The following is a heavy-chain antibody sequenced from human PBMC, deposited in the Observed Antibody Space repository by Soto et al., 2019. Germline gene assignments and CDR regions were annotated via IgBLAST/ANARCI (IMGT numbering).Heavy chain of an antibody. V-gene: IGHV3-30-3*01. CDR2: ISYDGSNK. Sequence: GGSLRLSSAASGFTFSSYAMHWVRQAPGKGLEWVAVISYDGSNKYYADPVKGRFTISRDNSKNKLYLQMNSLRAEDTDVYYCARDGLLLWFGETGYGMDVWGQGTTVTVSS. D-gene: IGHD3-10*01. CDR3: ARDGLLLWFGETGYGMDV. J-gene: IGHJ6*02. CDR1: GFTFSSYA.